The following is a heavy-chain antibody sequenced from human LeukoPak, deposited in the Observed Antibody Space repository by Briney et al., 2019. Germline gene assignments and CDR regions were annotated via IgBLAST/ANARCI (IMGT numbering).Heavy chain of an antibody. J-gene: IGHJ5*02. V-gene: IGHV1-8*01. D-gene: IGHD1-14*01. CDR1: GYPFTTYE. CDR2: VHPDTGYA. CDR3: ARGPRNDP. Sequence: GASVTVSCKTSGYPFTTYEINWVRQAAGQGLEWMGWVHPDTGYADYAQKFQGRVTMTSDTSISTAYMELSSLRSDDTAVYFCARGPRNDPWGQETLVTVSS.